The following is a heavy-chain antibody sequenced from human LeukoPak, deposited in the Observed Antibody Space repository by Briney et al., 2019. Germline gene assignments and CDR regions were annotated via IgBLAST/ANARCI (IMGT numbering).Heavy chain of an antibody. Sequence: GGSLRLSCAASGFIFTNYFMSWVRQAPGKGLEWVGRIKTKTDGAATEYATPVKGRFTFSRDDSKNTLYLQMNSLKTEDTAVYYCTTGVYWGQGTLVTVSS. CDR1: GFIFTNYF. V-gene: IGHV3-15*01. CDR2: IKTKTDGAAT. CDR3: TTGVY. J-gene: IGHJ4*02.